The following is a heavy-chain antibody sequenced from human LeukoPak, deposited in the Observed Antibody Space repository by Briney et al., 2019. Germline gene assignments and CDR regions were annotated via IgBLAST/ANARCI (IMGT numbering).Heavy chain of an antibody. D-gene: IGHD3-10*01. CDR1: GYTLTELS. Sequence: GASVKVSCKVSGYTLTELSMHWVRQAPGKGLEWMGGFDPEDGETIYAQKFQGRVTMTEDTSTDTAYMELSSLRSEGTAVYYCATDTMVRGVIITLDWFDPWGQGTLVTVSS. CDR3: ATDTMVRGVIITLDWFDP. J-gene: IGHJ5*02. CDR2: FDPEDGET. V-gene: IGHV1-24*01.